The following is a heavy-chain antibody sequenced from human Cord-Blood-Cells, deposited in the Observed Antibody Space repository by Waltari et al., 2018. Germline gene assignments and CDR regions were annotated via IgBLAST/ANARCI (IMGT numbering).Heavy chain of an antibody. CDR1: GYSFTSYW. V-gene: IGHV5-51*01. J-gene: IGHJ3*02. D-gene: IGHD2-2*01. CDR2: IYPGDSVT. Sequence: EVQLVQSGAEVKKPGESLKISCKGSGYSFTSYWIGWVRQMPGKGLEWMGIIYPGDSVTRYSPSFQGQVTIAADKSISTAYLQWSSLKASDTAMYYCARQSDCSSTSCYAFDIWGQGTMVTVSS. CDR3: ARQSDCSSTSCYAFDI.